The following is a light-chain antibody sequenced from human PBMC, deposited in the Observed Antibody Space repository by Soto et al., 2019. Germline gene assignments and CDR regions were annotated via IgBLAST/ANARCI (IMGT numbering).Light chain of an antibody. CDR2: GAS. CDR1: QSVSSN. Sequence: EIVMTQSPATLSVSPGERATLSCRASQSVSSNLAWYQQKPGQAPRLLISGASSRATGIPARFSGSGSGPEFTLTISSLQSEDFAVYYCQQYNNWPPLTFGGGTKVEIK. V-gene: IGKV3D-15*01. J-gene: IGKJ4*02. CDR3: QQYNNWPPLT.